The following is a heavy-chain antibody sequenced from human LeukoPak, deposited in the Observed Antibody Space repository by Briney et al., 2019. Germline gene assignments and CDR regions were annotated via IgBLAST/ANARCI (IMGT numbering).Heavy chain of an antibody. CDR1: GYTFTGYY. Sequence: ASVKVSCKASGYTFTGYYIHWVRQAPGQGLEWMGWINPNSGGTNYAQKFQGRVTMTRDTSISTAYMELSRLRSDDTAVYYCASGHSSSWYYFDYWGQGTLVSVSS. J-gene: IGHJ4*02. V-gene: IGHV1-2*02. D-gene: IGHD6-13*01. CDR2: INPNSGGT. CDR3: ASGHSSSWYYFDY.